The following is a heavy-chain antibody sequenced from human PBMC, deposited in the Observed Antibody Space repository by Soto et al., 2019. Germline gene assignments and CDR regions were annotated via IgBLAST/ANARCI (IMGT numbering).Heavy chain of an antibody. CDR3: SSDIFFDY. V-gene: IGHV1-3*05. D-gene: IGHD2-15*01. CDR1: GYTFSSYS. J-gene: IGHJ4*02. Sequence: QVQLVQSGAEEKKPGASVKLSCKASGYTFSSYSMHWVRQAPGQRLEWMGWINAGNGNTKYSQKFQGRVTITRDTSASTAYMDLSSLRSEDTAVYYCSSDIFFDYWGQGTLVTVSS. CDR2: INAGNGNT.